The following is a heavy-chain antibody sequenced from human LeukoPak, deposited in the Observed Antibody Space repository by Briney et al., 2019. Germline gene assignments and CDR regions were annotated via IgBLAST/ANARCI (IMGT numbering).Heavy chain of an antibody. Sequence: SETLSLTCTVSGGSISSYYWSWIRQPPGKGLEWIGYIYYSGSTNYNPSLKSRVTIPVDTSKNQFSLKLSSVTAADTAVYYCARGEPDSYGGPVEDYWGQGTLVTVSS. D-gene: IGHD5-18*01. CDR2: IYYSGST. CDR3: ARGEPDSYGGPVEDY. J-gene: IGHJ4*02. V-gene: IGHV4-59*01. CDR1: GGSISSYY.